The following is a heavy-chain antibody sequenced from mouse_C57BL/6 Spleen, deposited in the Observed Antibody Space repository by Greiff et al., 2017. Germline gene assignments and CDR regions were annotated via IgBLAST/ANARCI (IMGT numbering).Heavy chain of an antibody. J-gene: IGHJ4*01. CDR3: ARGWLPSYAMDY. CDR1: GYTFTSYW. CDR2: IDPSDSYT. Sequence: QVQLQQSGAELVKPGASVKLSCKASGYTFTSYWMQWVKQRPGQGLEWIGEIDPSDSYTNYNQKFKGKATLTVDTSSSTAYMQLSSLTSEDSAVYYCARGWLPSYAMDYWGQGTSVTVSS. D-gene: IGHD2-2*01. V-gene: IGHV1-50*01.